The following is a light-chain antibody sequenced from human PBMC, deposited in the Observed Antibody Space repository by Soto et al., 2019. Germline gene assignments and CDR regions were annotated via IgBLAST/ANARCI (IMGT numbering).Light chain of an antibody. CDR3: CSYAGSSTWV. Sequence: QSALTQPPSASGSPGQSVTISCTGTSSDVGGYHYVSWYQQLPGKAPKLIIYEVSKRPSGVPDRFSGSKSGNTASLTVSGLQAEDEADYYCCSYAGSSTWVFGGGTKLTVL. CDR2: EVS. CDR1: SSDVGGYHY. J-gene: IGLJ3*02. V-gene: IGLV2-8*01.